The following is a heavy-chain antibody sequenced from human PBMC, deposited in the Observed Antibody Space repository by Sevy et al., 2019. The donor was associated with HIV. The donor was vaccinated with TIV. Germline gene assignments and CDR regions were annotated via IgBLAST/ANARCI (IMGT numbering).Heavy chain of an antibody. CDR2: IKQDGSEK. CDR1: GFTFSNFW. J-gene: IGHJ1*01. CDR3: ARDYRGDSYYFQH. Sequence: GGSLRLSCAASGFTFSNFWMSWVRQAPGKGLEWVANIKQDGSEKYYVDSVKGRFTISRDNAKNSLYLQMNSLRAEDTAVYYCARDYRGDSYYFQHWGQGTLVTVSS. V-gene: IGHV3-7*01. D-gene: IGHD3-10*01.